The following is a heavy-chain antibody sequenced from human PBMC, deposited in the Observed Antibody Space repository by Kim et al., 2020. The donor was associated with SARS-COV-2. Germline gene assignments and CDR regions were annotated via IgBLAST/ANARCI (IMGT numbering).Heavy chain of an antibody. D-gene: IGHD1-1*01. Sequence: SETLSLTCTVSGGSISSGGYYWSWIRQHPGKGLEWIGYIYYSGSTYYNPSLKSRVTISVDTSKNQFSLKLSSVTAADTAVYYCARDNSQYGNRRVFDYWGQGTLVTVSS. V-gene: IGHV4-31*03. CDR2: IYYSGST. CDR1: GGSISSGGYY. J-gene: IGHJ4*02. CDR3: ARDNSQYGNRRVFDY.